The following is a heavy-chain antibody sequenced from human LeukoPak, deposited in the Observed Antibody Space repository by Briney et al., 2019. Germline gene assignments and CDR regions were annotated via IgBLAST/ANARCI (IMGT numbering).Heavy chain of an antibody. CDR1: GGSFSGYY. J-gene: IGHJ4*02. V-gene: IGHV4-34*01. D-gene: IGHD3-16*01. CDR2: INHSGST. CDR3: ARHTFGNGFDY. Sequence: SETLSLTCAVYGGSFSGYYWSWIRQPPGKGLEWIGEINHSGSTNYNPSLKSRVTISVDTSKNQFSLKLSSVTAADTAVYYCARHTFGNGFDYWGQGTLVTVSS.